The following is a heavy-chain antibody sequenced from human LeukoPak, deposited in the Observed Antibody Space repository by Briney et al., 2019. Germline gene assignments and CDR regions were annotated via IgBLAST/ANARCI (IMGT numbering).Heavy chain of an antibody. Sequence: ASVKVSCKASEYTFTGYYMHWVRQAPGQGLEWMGRINPNSGGTNYAQKFQGRVTMTRDTSISTAYMELSRLRSDDTAVYYCARALYYYYDSSGYYYLNWFDPWGQGTLVTVSS. D-gene: IGHD3-22*01. J-gene: IGHJ5*02. CDR2: INPNSGGT. V-gene: IGHV1-2*06. CDR1: EYTFTGYY. CDR3: ARALYYYYDSSGYYYLNWFDP.